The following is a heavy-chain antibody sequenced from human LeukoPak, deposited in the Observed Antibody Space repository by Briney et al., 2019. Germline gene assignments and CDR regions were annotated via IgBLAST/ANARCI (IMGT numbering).Heavy chain of an antibody. CDR2: ISSSSATI. CDR3: ARGSGSYPHYYFDY. Sequence: GGSLRLSCEGSGFSLSAYNMNWVRQAPGKGLESVSYISSSSATIFYADLVKGRFTISRDNAKNSLYLQMNSLRAEDTAVYYCARGSGSYPHYYFDYWGQGTLVTVSS. D-gene: IGHD1-26*01. V-gene: IGHV3-48*04. CDR1: GFSLSAYN. J-gene: IGHJ4*02.